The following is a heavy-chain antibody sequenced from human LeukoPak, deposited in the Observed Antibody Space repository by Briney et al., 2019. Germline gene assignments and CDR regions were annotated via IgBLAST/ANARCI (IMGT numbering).Heavy chain of an antibody. CDR1: GYTFTGYY. CDR2: INPNSGGT. J-gene: IGHJ5*02. V-gene: IGHV1-2*02. D-gene: IGHD5-18*01. CDR3: ARARYNYGSNWFDP. Sequence: ASVKVSCKASGYTFTGYYMHRVRQAPGQGLEWMGWINPNSGGTNYAQKFQGRVTMTRDTSISTAYMELSGLRSDDTAVYYCARARYNYGSNWFDPWGQGTLVTVSS.